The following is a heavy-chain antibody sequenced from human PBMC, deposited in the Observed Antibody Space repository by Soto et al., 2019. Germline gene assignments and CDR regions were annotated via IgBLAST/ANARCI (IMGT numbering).Heavy chain of an antibody. CDR1: GSSVSDYS. Sequence: GGSLRLSCTASGSSVSDYSVNWVRQAPGKGLEWISYISSTGDLILYADSVKGRFTIARDIAKNSLYLQMDTLRDEDSAVYYCATWAIAVGGEGFWGPGTLVTVSS. J-gene: IGHJ4*02. V-gene: IGHV3-48*02. D-gene: IGHD2-21*01. CDR3: ATWAIAVGGEGF. CDR2: ISSTGDLI.